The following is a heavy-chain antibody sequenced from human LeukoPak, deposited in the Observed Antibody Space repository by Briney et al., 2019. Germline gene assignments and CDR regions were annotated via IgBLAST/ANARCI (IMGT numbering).Heavy chain of an antibody. CDR1: GFTFSSYA. Sequence: GGSLRLSCAASGFTFSSYAMSWVRQAPEKGLEWVSAISGSGGSTHYADSVKGRFTISRDNSKNTLYLQMNSLRAEDTAVYYCAKGDTSWFDPWGQGTLVTVSS. CDR2: ISGSGGST. CDR3: AKGDTSWFDP. D-gene: IGHD5-18*01. J-gene: IGHJ5*02. V-gene: IGHV3-23*01.